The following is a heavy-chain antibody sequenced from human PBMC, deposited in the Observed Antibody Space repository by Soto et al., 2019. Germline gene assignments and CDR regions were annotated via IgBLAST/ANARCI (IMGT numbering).Heavy chain of an antibody. CDR1: GFLITDNYF. V-gene: IGHV4-38-2*02. CDR2: VYHNGDT. D-gene: IGHD3-22*01. Sequence: GTLCLTCTVSGFLITDNYFWWWIRQPPGQALEWLGSVYHNGDTRYNPSLKSHITISVDTSKNQFTLRVTSVTAADTAVYFCAKDSSGLDPWSPGTLVTVSS. J-gene: IGHJ5*02. CDR3: AKDSSGLDP.